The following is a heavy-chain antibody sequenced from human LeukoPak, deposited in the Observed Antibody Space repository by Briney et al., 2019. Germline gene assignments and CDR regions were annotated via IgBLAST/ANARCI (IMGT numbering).Heavy chain of an antibody. J-gene: IGHJ4*02. Sequence: PGGSLRLSCSASGFTFSKNSMYWVRQAPGKGLQYVSAITNNGGTTYYADSVKGRFTISRDNSKNTLFLQMSTLRAEDTAVYYCVKAYNWNVYSSGDFWGQGNLVTVSS. D-gene: IGHD1-1*01. V-gene: IGHV3-64D*06. CDR2: ITNNGGTT. CDR3: VKAYNWNVYSSGDF. CDR1: GFTFSKNS.